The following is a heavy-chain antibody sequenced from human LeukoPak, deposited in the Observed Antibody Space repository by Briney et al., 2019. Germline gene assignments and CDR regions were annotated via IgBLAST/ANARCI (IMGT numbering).Heavy chain of an antibody. CDR2: INPNSGGT. J-gene: IGHJ6*02. CDR1: GYTFTGYY. D-gene: IGHD6-19*01. CDR3: ARAPGGIAVAGQTTYYYYGMDV. V-gene: IGHV1-2*02. Sequence: ASVKVSCKASGYTFTGYYMHWARQAPGQGLEWMGWINPNSGGTNYAQKFQGRVTMTRDTSISTAYMELSRLRSDDTAVYYCARAPGGIAVAGQTTYYYYGMDVWGQGTTVTVSS.